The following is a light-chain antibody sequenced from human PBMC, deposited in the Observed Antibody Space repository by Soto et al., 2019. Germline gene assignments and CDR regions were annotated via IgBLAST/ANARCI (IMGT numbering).Light chain of an antibody. J-gene: IGLJ2*01. CDR2: DVS. Sequence: QSALTQPASASRSPGQSITISCTGTSSDVGGYNYVSWYQQHPGKAPKLMIYDVSNRPSGVSNRFSGSKSGNTASLTISGLQAEDEAHYYCSSYTSSSTYVVFGGGTKLTLL. CDR1: SSDVGGYNY. V-gene: IGLV2-14*01. CDR3: SSYTSSSTYVV.